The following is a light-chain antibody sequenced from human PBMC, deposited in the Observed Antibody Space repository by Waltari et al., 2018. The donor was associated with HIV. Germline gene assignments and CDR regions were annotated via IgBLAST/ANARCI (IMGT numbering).Light chain of an antibody. CDR3: CSYAGSSTPV. Sequence: QSALTQPAPVSGSPGQPITISCTGTSSDVGSYNIVSWYQQHPGKAPKLMIYEVSSRPSGVSNRFSGSKSGNTASLTISGLQAEDEADYYCCSYAGSSTPVFGGGTKLTVL. V-gene: IGLV2-23*02. J-gene: IGLJ2*01. CDR2: EVS. CDR1: SSDVGSYNI.